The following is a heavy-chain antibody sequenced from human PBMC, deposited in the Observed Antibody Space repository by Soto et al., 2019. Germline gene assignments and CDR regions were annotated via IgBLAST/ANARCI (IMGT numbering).Heavy chain of an antibody. CDR3: AREGSGSYYNEEEGDYYYYYYMDV. CDR1: GYTFTSYA. Sequence: QVQLVQSGAEVKKPGASVKVSCKASGYTFTSYAMHWVRQAPGQRLEWMGWINAGNGNTKYSQKFQGRVTITRDTSASTAYMELSSLRSEDTAVYYCAREGSGSYYNEEEGDYYYYYYMDVWGKGTTVTVSS. D-gene: IGHD3-10*01. J-gene: IGHJ6*03. V-gene: IGHV1-3*01. CDR2: INAGNGNT.